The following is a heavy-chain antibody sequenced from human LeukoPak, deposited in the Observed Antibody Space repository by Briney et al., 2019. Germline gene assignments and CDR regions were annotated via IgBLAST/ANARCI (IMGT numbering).Heavy chain of an antibody. CDR3: ARLAFGGTLVFDY. D-gene: IGHD3-16*01. CDR2: IYPGDSET. CDR1: GYSFTTYW. J-gene: IGHJ4*02. V-gene: IGHV5-51*01. Sequence: GESLKISCKGSGYSFTTYWFGWVRQLPDEGLEWMGIIYPGDSETRYSPSFQGQVTISVDKSISTAYLQWSSLKASDTAVYYCARLAFGGTLVFDYWGQGTPVTVSS.